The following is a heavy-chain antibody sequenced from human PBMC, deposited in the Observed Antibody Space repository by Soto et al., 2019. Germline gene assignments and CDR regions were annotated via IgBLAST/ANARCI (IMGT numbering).Heavy chain of an antibody. D-gene: IGHD6-25*01. Sequence: QVQLQESGPGLVKPSQTLSLTCNVSGGSISSGEYYWTWIRQPPGKGLEWLGYIYYSGTTYYNPSLKSRLTISLDTSKNQFSLKLSSVTAADTAMYYCATKACGHFDYWGQGTLVTVSS. CDR3: ATKACGHFDY. CDR1: GGSISSGEYY. J-gene: IGHJ4*02. CDR2: IYYSGTT. V-gene: IGHV4-30-4*01.